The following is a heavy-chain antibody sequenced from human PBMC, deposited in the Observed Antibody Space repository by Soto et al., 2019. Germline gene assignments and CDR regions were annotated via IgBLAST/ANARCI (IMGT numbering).Heavy chain of an antibody. CDR3: ARVSVDTAMAPLQYYCGMDV. V-gene: IGHV1-69*12. Sequence: QVQLVQSGAEVKKPGSSVKVSCKASGDTFSSYAISWVRQAPGQGLRWMGGMIPGIGTANYAQKFQGRVTITADESTRTAYMELSSLRSEDTAVYYCARVSVDTAMAPLQYYCGMDVWGQGTTVTVSS. D-gene: IGHD5-18*01. CDR2: MIPGIGTA. CDR1: GDTFSSYA. J-gene: IGHJ6*02.